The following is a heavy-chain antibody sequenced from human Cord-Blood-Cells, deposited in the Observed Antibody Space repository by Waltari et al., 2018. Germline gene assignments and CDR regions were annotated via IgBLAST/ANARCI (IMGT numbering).Heavy chain of an antibody. V-gene: IGHV1-69*01. CDR3: AREGYSSSWYDAFDI. Sequence: QVQLVQSGAEVKKPGSSVKVSCKASGGTFSSYAISWVRQATGQGLEWMGGISPIFGTANYAKKFQGRVTITADESTSTAYMELSSLRSEDTAVYYCAREGYSSSWYDAFDIWGQGTMVTVSS. CDR1: GGTFSSYA. CDR2: ISPIFGTA. D-gene: IGHD6-13*01. J-gene: IGHJ3*02.